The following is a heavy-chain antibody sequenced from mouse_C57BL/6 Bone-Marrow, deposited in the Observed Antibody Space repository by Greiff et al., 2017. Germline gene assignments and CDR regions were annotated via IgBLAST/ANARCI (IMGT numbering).Heavy chain of an antibody. V-gene: IGHV1-50*01. Sequence: QVQLQQPGAELVKPGASVKLSCKASGYTFTSYWMQWVKQRPGQGLEWIGEIDPSDSYTNYNQKIKGKATLTVDTSSSTAYMQLSSLTSEDSAVYYCARNWDDYWGQGTTLTVSS. D-gene: IGHD4-1*01. J-gene: IGHJ2*01. CDR2: IDPSDSYT. CDR3: ARNWDDY. CDR1: GYTFTSYW.